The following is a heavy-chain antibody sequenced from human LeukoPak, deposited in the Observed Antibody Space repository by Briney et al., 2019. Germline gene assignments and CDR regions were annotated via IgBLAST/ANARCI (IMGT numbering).Heavy chain of an antibody. V-gene: IGHV1-18*01. CDR3: ARDGDPEIHEYCSGGSCYRGSYYYYYMDV. J-gene: IGHJ6*03. D-gene: IGHD2-15*01. CDR1: GYTFTGYY. Sequence: GASVKVSCRASGYTFTGYYMHWVRQAPGQGLEWMGWISAYNGNTNDAQKLQGRVTMTTDTSTSTAYMELRSLRSDDTAVYYCARDGDPEIHEYCSGGSCYRGSYYYYYMDVWGKGTTVTVSS. CDR2: ISAYNGNT.